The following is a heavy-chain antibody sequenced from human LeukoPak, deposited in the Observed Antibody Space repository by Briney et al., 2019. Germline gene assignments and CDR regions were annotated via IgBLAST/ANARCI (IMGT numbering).Heavy chain of an antibody. Sequence: PGGPLRLSCAVSGFTFSTYWMSWVRQAPGKGLEWVGNIKEDGSEKYYVDSMKGRFTISRDNAKNSLYLQMNSLRVEDTAVYYCARDSFETDIDYWRQGTLVTVSS. V-gene: IGHV3-7*01. D-gene: IGHD1-14*01. CDR1: GFTFSTYW. CDR2: IKEDGSEK. CDR3: ARDSFETDIDY. J-gene: IGHJ4*02.